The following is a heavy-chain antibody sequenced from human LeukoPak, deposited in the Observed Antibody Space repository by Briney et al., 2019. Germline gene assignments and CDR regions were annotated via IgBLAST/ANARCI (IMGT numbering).Heavy chain of an antibody. J-gene: IGHJ6*03. D-gene: IGHD3-22*01. Sequence: ASVKVSCKASGYTFTSYYMHWVRQAPGQGLEWMGIINPSGGSTSYAQKFQGRVTMTRDMSTSTVYMKLSSLRSEDTAVYYCARDAGTAYYDTGHYYYYYMDVWGKGTTVTVSS. V-gene: IGHV1-46*01. CDR3: ARDAGTAYYDTGHYYYYYMDV. CDR1: GYTFTSYY. CDR2: INPSGGST.